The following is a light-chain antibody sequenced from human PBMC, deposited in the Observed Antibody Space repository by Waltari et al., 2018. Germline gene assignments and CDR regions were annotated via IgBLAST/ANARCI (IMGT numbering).Light chain of an antibody. J-gene: IGKJ4*01. CDR3: QQYHSFSVT. CDR2: QAS. V-gene: IGKV1-5*03. Sequence: DIQRTKATSPLSASLWDTVAVTCRASQRVSPWLAWYQQKPGKAPRLLIYQASNLATGAPARFSGSGSGTEFTLTISSLQPDDFATYYCQQYHSFSVTFGGGTKVEIK. CDR1: QRVSPW.